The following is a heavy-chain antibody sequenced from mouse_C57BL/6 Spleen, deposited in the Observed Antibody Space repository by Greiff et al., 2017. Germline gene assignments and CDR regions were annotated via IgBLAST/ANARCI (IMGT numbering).Heavy chain of an antibody. J-gene: IGHJ3*01. D-gene: IGHD1-1*01. CDR2: IYPGDGDT. V-gene: IGHV1-82*01. Sequence: VQLQQSGPELVKPGASVKISCKASGYAFSSSWMHWVKQRPGQGLEWIGRIYPGDGDTNYNGKFKGKATLTADKSSSPAYMQLSILTSEDSAVYFCAFIYYGSSSDWFAYWGQGTLVTVSA. CDR3: AFIYYGSSSDWFAY. CDR1: GYAFSSSW.